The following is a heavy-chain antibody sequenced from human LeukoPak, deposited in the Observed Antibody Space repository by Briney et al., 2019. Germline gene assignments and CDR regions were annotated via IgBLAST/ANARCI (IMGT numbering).Heavy chain of an antibody. Sequence: SETLSLTCTVSGGSISSYYWSWIRQPPGKGLEWIGYIYYSGSTNYNPSLRSRVSISVDTSKNQFSLKLSSVTAADTAVYYCAREYCNGGSCYPGFDYWGQGTLVTVSS. CDR3: AREYCNGGSCYPGFDY. J-gene: IGHJ4*02. CDR1: GGSISSYY. D-gene: IGHD2-15*01. CDR2: IYYSGST. V-gene: IGHV4-59*01.